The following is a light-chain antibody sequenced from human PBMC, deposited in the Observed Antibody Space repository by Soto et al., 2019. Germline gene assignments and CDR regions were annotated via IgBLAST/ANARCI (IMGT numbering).Light chain of an antibody. V-gene: IGKV2-28*01. J-gene: IGKJ5*01. CDR1: QSLQHSNGYNY. CDR3: MQGVQMPPLT. Sequence: DIVMTQSPLSLPVTPGEPASISCRSSQSLQHSNGYNYLDWYFQKPGQSPQLLIHLASNRASGVPVRFSGSGSGTDFTLNISSVEAEDVGLYYCMQGVQMPPLTFGQGTRLEIK. CDR2: LAS.